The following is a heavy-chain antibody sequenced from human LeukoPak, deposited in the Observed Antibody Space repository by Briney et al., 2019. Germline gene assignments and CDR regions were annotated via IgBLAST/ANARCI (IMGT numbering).Heavy chain of an antibody. J-gene: IGHJ4*02. D-gene: IGHD2-2*03. V-gene: IGHV3-33*01. CDR2: LPPHGNYE. Sequence: GGSLRLSCAASGFTFSDYGIHWVRQAPGKGLEWVAVLPPHGNYEYYAESVQGRFTISRDDSKNTVYLQMNSLRDEDTAIYYCARDWIDRSLDYWGQGTLVTVSS. CDR3: ARDWIDRSLDY. CDR1: GFTFSDYG.